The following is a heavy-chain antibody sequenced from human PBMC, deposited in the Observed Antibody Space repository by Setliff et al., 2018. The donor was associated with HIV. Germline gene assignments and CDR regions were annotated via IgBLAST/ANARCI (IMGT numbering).Heavy chain of an antibody. CDR2: ISNTGNT. V-gene: IGHV4-59*01. J-gene: IGHJ4*02. Sequence: SETLSLTCTVSGGSISNYYWSWIRQSPGKGPEWIGYISNTGNTKYNPSLRSRVTISIDTSKNQFSLNLRSVTAADTAVYYCARDPPGYGDSKDYWGQGKLVTVS. CDR1: GGSISNYY. D-gene: IGHD4-17*01. CDR3: ARDPPGYGDSKDY.